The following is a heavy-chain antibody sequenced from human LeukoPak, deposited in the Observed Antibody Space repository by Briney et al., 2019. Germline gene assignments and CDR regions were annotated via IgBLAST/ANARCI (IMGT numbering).Heavy chain of an antibody. D-gene: IGHD1-14*01. V-gene: IGHV1-69*05. CDR1: GGTFSSYA. CDR3: ARSSTGVKGDAFDI. CDR2: IIPIFGTA. J-gene: IGHJ3*02. Sequence: GSSVKVSCKASGGTFSSYAISCVRQAPGQGLEWMGGIIPIFGTANYAQKFQGRVTITTDESTSTAYMELSSLRSEDTAVYYCARSSTGVKGDAFDIWGQGTMVTVSS.